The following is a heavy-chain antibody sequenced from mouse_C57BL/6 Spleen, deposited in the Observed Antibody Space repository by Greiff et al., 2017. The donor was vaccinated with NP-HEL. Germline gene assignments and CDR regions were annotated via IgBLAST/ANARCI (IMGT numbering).Heavy chain of an antibody. CDR1: GYTFTSYG. J-gene: IGHJ4*01. V-gene: IGHV1-81*01. CDR3: ASLADYDDYAMDY. Sequence: QVQLKESGAELARPGASVKLSCKASGYTFTSYGISWVKQRTGQGLEWIGEIYPRSGNTYYNEKFKGKATLTADKSSSTAYMELRSLTSEDSAVYFCASLADYDDYAMDYWGQGTSVTVSS. D-gene: IGHD2-4*01. CDR2: IYPRSGNT.